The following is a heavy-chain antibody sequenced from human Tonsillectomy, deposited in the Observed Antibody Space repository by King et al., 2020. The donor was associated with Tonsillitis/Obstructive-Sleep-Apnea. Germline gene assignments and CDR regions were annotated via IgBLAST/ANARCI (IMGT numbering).Heavy chain of an antibody. CDR2: INWNGDST. D-gene: IGHD3-10*01. CDR1: GFTLDGYG. J-gene: IGHJ4*02. CDR3: ARGGSGLADYFDY. V-gene: IGHV3-20*04. Sequence: LVESGGGVVRPGDSLRLSCAASGFTLDGYGMSWVRQAPGKGLEWVSAINWNGDSTNYADSVKGRFTISRDNAKNSLYLQMNSRRAEDTALYYCARGGSGLADYFDYWGQGALVTVSS.